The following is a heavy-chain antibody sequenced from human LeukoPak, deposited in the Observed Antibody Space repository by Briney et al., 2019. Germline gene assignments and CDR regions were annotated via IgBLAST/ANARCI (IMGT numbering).Heavy chain of an antibody. CDR3: ARGYNYYDSSGYSYYFDY. D-gene: IGHD3-22*01. CDR2: IYPGDSDT. J-gene: IGHJ4*02. CDR1: GYSFTSYW. Sequence: PGESLKISCKGSGYSFTSYWIGWVRRMPGKGLEWMGIIYPGDSDTRYSPSFQGQVTISADKSISTAYLQWSSLKASDTAMYYCARGYNYYDSSGYSYYFDYWGQGTLVTVSS. V-gene: IGHV5-51*01.